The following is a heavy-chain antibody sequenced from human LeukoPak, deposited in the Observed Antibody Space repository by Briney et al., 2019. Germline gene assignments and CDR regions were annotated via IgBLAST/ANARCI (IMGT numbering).Heavy chain of an antibody. V-gene: IGHV3-23*01. CDR3: ANTGPYDRTYYYYGMDV. Sequence: PGGSLRLSCAASGFTFSNSAMSRVRQAPGKGLEWVSAISGSGGSTYYADSVKGRFTISRDNSKNTLYLQMNSLRAEDTAVYYCANTGPYDRTYYYYGMDVWGQGTTVTVSS. CDR1: GFTFSNSA. D-gene: IGHD1-14*01. J-gene: IGHJ6*02. CDR2: ISGSGGST.